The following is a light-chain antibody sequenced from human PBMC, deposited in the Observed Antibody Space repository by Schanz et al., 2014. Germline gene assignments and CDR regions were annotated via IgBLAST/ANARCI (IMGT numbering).Light chain of an antibody. CDR2: GAS. V-gene: IGKV3D-15*01. CDR1: QSVSGSY. Sequence: EVVLTQSPATLSLAPGERATLSCRASQSVSGSYLAWYRQKPGQAPWLLIYGASSRASGIPDRFSGSGSGTEFTLTISSLQSEDYAFYYCQQYNNWRTFGQGTKVEIK. CDR3: QQYNNWRT. J-gene: IGKJ1*01.